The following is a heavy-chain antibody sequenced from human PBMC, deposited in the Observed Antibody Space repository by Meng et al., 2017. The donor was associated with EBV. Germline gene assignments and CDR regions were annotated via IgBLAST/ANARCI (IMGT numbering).Heavy chain of an antibody. V-gene: IGHV1-3*01. CDR3: VRGPPVGVPGPGDY. CDR1: DYAFTSYI. CDR2: INVGVGNT. D-gene: IGHD2-21*01. Sequence: QDRLWQLGPEVKMPGAPVKVSCKASDYAFTSYIYHWVRQAPGQRLEWMGWINVGVGNTKYTQKFQGRVTISSDTSATTGYMELSSLRSGDTAVYYCVRGPPVGVPGPGDYWGQGTLVTLSS. J-gene: IGHJ4*02.